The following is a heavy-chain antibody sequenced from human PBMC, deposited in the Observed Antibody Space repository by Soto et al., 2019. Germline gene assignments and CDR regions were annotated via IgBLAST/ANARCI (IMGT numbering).Heavy chain of an antibody. V-gene: IGHV1-2*02. CDR1: GYTFTGYY. CDR3: ARARTGYSYEAHY. D-gene: IGHD5-18*01. CDR2: INPNSGGT. J-gene: IGHJ4*02. Sequence: ASVKVSCKASGYTFTGYYMHWVRQAPGQGLEWMGWINPNSGGTNYAQKFQGRVTMTRDTSISTAYMELSRLRSDDTAVYYCARARTGYSYEAHYWGQGTLVTVSS.